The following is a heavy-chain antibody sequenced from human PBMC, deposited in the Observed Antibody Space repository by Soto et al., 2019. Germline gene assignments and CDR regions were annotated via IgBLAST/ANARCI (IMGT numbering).Heavy chain of an antibody. CDR1: GVSISTGGYY. Sequence: QVQLQESGPGLVKPSQTLSLTCTVSGVSISTGGYYWTWIRQHPGKGLEWIGYIYYIGSTYYKPSLNRLVTISGDTSKNQFSLKLSSVTAADTAVYYCARVLSVTLLDNWGQGTLVSVSS. D-gene: IGHD4-17*01. J-gene: IGHJ4*02. CDR2: IYYIGST. CDR3: ARVLSVTLLDN. V-gene: IGHV4-31*01.